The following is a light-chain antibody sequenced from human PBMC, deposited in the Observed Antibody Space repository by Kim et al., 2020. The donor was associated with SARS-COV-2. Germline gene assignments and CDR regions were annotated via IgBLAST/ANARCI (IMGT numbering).Light chain of an antibody. CDR2: LGS. CDR1: QCVLHSNGYNC. V-gene: IGKV2-28*01. Sequence: ASIAGRSRQCVLHSNGYNCLDWYLQKPGQSPQVLIYLGSNRAYGVADRFSGSASGTDFTLKISRVEAEDVGVYYCMQVLQTPMYSFGQGTKLEI. J-gene: IGKJ2*03. CDR3: MQVLQTPMYS.